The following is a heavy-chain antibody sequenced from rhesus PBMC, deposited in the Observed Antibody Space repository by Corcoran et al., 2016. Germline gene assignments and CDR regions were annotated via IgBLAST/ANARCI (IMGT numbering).Heavy chain of an antibody. CDR3: ARGGCSGSGCYAMY. J-gene: IGHJ4*01. CDR2: ISNGGCST. D-gene: IGHD2-21*01. Sequence: EVQLVESGGGLAKPGGSLRLSCAASGFTFSDYYMHWVRQASGKGLEWVSRISNGGCSTWYADSVKGRFTISRENAKNTLYLQMDSLRAEDTAVYYCARGGCSGSGCYAMYWGQGVLVTVSS. CDR1: GFTFSDYY. V-gene: IGHV3-59*01.